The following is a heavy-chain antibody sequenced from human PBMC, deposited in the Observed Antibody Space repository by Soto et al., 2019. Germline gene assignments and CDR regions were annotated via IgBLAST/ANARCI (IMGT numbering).Heavy chain of an antibody. J-gene: IGHJ4*02. D-gene: IGHD1-7*01. Sequence: ASVKVSCKASGYTFTGYYMHWVRQAPGQGLEWMGWINPNSGGTNYAQKFQGWVTMTRDTSISTAYMELSRLRSDDTAVYYCERDFGGVELRQWGQGTLVTVSS. CDR3: ERDFGGVELRQ. CDR1: GYTFTGYY. CDR2: INPNSGGT. V-gene: IGHV1-2*04.